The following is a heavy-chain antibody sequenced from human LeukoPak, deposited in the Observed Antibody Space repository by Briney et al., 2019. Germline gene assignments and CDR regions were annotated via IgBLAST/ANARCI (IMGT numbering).Heavy chain of an antibody. Sequence: ASVKVSCKASGYTFTGYAMNWVRQAPGQGLEWMGWINTNTGNPTYAQGFTGRFVFSLDTSVSTAYLQISSLKAEDTAVYYCARGGISGYDYWSSSSWYGDFDYWGQGTLVTVSS. J-gene: IGHJ4*02. CDR2: INTNTGNP. V-gene: IGHV7-4-1*02. CDR3: ARGGISGYDYWSSSSWYGDFDY. CDR1: GYTFTGYA. D-gene: IGHD6-13*01.